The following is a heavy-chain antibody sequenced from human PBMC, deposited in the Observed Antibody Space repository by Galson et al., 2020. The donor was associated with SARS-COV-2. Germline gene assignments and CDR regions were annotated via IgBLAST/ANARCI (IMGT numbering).Heavy chain of an antibody. CDR3: ARDKGSGFQMHWYFDL. Sequence: GESLKISCAASGFTFRDHNMICVLQAPGKGLEWVSSFAGSGPHKSYSVSMMGRFTISRDNAKNSVYLQLNSLRDEDTAVYYCARDKGSGFQMHWYFDLWGRGTLVSVSS. CDR1: GFTFRDHN. J-gene: IGHJ2*01. CDR2: FAGSGPHK. D-gene: IGHD3-22*01. V-gene: IGHV3-21*01.